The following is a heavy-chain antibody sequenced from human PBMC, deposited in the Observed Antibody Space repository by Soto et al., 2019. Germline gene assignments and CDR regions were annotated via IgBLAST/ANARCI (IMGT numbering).Heavy chain of an antibody. Sequence: SETLSLTCTVSGGSISSSSYYWGWIRQPPGQGLEWLGTIYSLGNTNYNPSLKSRVTISVDTSKNQFSLKLSSVTAADTAVYYCARRSSWDRWYFDYWGQGTLVTVSS. D-gene: IGHD1-26*01. J-gene: IGHJ4*02. CDR2: IYSLGNT. CDR3: ARRSSWDRWYFDY. CDR1: GGSISSSSYY. V-gene: IGHV4-39*07.